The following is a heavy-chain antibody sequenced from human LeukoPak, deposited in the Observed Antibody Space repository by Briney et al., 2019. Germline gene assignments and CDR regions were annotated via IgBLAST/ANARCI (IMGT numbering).Heavy chain of an antibody. J-gene: IGHJ4*02. CDR1: GFTFSSYA. CDR3: AKERGVRGVIMAPGAFDY. CDR2: ISGSGGST. D-gene: IGHD3-10*01. V-gene: IGHV3-23*01. Sequence: GGSLRLSCAASGFTFSSYAMSWVRQAPGKGLEWVSAISGSGGSTYYADSVKGRFTISRDNSKNTLYLQMNSLRAEDTAVYYCAKERGVRGVIMAPGAFDYWGQGTLVTVSS.